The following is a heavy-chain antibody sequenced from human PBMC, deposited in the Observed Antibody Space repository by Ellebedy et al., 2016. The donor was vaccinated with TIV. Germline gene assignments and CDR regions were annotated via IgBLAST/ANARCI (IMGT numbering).Heavy chain of an antibody. D-gene: IGHD2-21*02. J-gene: IGHJ5*02. Sequence: MPSETLSLTCTVSGGSISSYYWSWIRQPPGKGLEWIGYIYYSGNANYNPSLKSRVTISIDTSRKQFPLRLTSVTAADTAVYYCARDTSGGDLNWFDPWGQGTLVTVSS. V-gene: IGHV4-59*01. CDR2: IYYSGNA. CDR3: ARDTSGGDLNWFDP. CDR1: GGSISSYY.